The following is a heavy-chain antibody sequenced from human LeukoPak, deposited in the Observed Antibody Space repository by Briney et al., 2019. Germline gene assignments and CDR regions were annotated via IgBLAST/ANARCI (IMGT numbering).Heavy chain of an antibody. Sequence: GGSLRLSCAASGFTFSSYAMSWVRQAPGKGLEWVSAISGSGGSTYYADSVKGRFTISRDNAKNSLYLQMNSLRAEDTGVYYCARDMIATLFDYWGQGTLVTVSS. D-gene: IGHD2-21*01. V-gene: IGHV3-23*01. CDR1: GFTFSSYA. CDR2: ISGSGGST. J-gene: IGHJ4*02. CDR3: ARDMIATLFDY.